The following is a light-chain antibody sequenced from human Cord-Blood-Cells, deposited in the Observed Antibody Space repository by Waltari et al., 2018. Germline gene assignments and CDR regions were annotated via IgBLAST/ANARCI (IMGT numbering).Light chain of an antibody. J-gene: IGKJ2*03. Sequence: IVLTPSPGALSFSPGERAPLSCRASQSVSSSYLAWYQQKPGQAPRLLIYGASSRATGIPDRFSGSGSGTDFTLTISRLEPEDFAVYYCQQYGSSTYSFGQGTKLEIK. V-gene: IGKV3-20*01. CDR1: QSVSSSY. CDR3: QQYGSSTYS. CDR2: GAS.